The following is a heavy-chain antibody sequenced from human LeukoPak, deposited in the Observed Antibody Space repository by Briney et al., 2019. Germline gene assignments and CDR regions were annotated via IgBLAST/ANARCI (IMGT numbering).Heavy chain of an antibody. J-gene: IGHJ4*01. D-gene: IGHD3-3*01. V-gene: IGHV2-5*01. CDR3: AHSSYYDFWSGSPYFDY. CDR1: GFSLSTSGVG. CDR2: IYWNDDK. Sequence: SGPTLANPTQTLTLTCTFSGFSLSTSGVGVGWIRQPPGKALEWLALIYWNDDKRYSPSLNSRLTITKDTSKNQVVLTMTNMDPVDTATYYCAHSSYYDFWSGSPYFDYWGQGTLVTVS.